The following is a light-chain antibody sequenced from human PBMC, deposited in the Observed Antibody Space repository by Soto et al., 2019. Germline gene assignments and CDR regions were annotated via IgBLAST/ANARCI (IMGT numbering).Light chain of an antibody. J-gene: IGLJ1*01. CDR1: SSDVGAYNF. CDR2: NVY. CDR3: SSYTISRTYV. Sequence: QSALTQPASVSGSPGQSITISCTGTSSDVGAYNFVSWHQQHPCKAPKLIIYNVYDRPSGISYRFSGSKSGNTASLTISGLQGEDEADYYCSSYTISRTYVFGTGTKLTVL. V-gene: IGLV2-14*03.